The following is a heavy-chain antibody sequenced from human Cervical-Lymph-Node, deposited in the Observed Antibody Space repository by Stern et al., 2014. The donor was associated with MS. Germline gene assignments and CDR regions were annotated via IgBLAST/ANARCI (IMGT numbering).Heavy chain of an antibody. CDR1: GFTFSTYG. CDR3: AREAPVEPAATDAFDI. V-gene: IGHV3-33*01. Sequence: VQLVESGGGVVQPGRSLRLSCAASGFTFSTYGMHWVRQAPGKGLEWVAVIWSDGTKSLYEASVKGRFTISRDNSKNTLYLQMNPLRTEDTAVYYCAREAPVEPAATDAFDIWGRGTMVAVSS. J-gene: IGHJ3*02. D-gene: IGHD2-2*01. CDR2: IWSDGTKS.